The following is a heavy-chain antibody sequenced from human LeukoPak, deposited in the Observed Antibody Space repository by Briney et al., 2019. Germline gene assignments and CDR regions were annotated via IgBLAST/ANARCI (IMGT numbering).Heavy chain of an antibody. V-gene: IGHV4-30-4*08. J-gene: IGHJ3*02. Sequence: SETLSLTCTVSGGSISSGDYHWSWIRQPPGKGLEWVGYIYYSGSTYYNPSLKSRVTISVDTSKNQFSLKLSSVTAADTAVYYCARIVGAGDAFDIWGQGTMVTVSS. CDR2: IYYSGST. CDR1: GGSISSGDYH. CDR3: ARIVGAGDAFDI. D-gene: IGHD1-26*01.